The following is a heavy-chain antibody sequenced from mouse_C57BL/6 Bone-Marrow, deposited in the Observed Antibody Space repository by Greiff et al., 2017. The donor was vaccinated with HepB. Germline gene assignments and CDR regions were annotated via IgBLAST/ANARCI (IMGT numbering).Heavy chain of an antibody. CDR3: ARDRFDYYFDY. V-gene: IGHV5-6*01. Sequence: EVKLVESGGDLVKPGGSLKLSCVASGFTFSTSGMSWVRQTPDKRLEWVATINTGGTYTYYLDSVKGRFTISKDSARSTLFLQMTSLKSKDTGIYYCARDRFDYYFDYWGQGTTLTVSS. CDR1: GFTFSTSG. D-gene: IGHD2-14*01. J-gene: IGHJ2*01. CDR2: INTGGTYT.